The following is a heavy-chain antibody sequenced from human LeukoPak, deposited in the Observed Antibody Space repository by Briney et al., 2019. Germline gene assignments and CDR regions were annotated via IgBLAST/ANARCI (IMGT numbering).Heavy chain of an antibody. CDR2: ISWNSGSI. CDR1: GFTFDDYA. Sequence: PSRSLRLSCAASGFTFDDYAMHWVRQAPGKGLEWVSGISWNSGSIGYADSVKGRFTISRDNAKNSLYLQMNSLRVEDMALYYCAKDGSGGSGGFDCWGQGTLVTVSS. V-gene: IGHV3-9*03. J-gene: IGHJ4*02. D-gene: IGHD2-15*01. CDR3: AKDGSGGSGGFDC.